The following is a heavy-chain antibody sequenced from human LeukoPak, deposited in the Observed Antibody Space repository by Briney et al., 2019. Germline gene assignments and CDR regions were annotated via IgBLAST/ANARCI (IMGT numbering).Heavy chain of an antibody. CDR2: TNPNSGGT. CDR1: GYTFTGYF. J-gene: IGHJ4*02. D-gene: IGHD6-19*01. Sequence: ASVKVSCKASGYTFTGYFMHWVRQALGQGLEWMGWTNPNSGGTNSAQKLQGRVTMTRDTSISTAYLELSRLTSDDTAVYYCTRDVPGYSSEFDFWGQGTLVTVSS. CDR3: TRDVPGYSSEFDF. V-gene: IGHV1-2*02.